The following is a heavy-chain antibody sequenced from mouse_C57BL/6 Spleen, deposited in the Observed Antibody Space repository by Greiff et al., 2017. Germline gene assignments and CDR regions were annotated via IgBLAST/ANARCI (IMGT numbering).Heavy chain of an antibody. CDR2: IYPGDGDT. D-gene: IGHD1-1*01. Sequence: QVQLKESGPELVKPGASVKISCKASGYAFSSSWMNWMKQRPGKGLEWIGRIYPGDGDTNYNGKFKGKATLTADKSSSTAYMQLSSLTSEDSAVYFCARRATVVANRYFDVWGTGTTVTVSS. V-gene: IGHV1-82*01. CDR3: ARRATVVANRYFDV. CDR1: GYAFSSSW. J-gene: IGHJ1*03.